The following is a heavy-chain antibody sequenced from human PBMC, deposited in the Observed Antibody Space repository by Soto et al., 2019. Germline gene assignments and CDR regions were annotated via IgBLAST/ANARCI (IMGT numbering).Heavy chain of an antibody. V-gene: IGHV3-48*02. D-gene: IGHD4-17*01. CDR1: GFTFSSYS. CDR2: ISSSSSTI. J-gene: IGHJ3*02. Sequence: GGSLRLSCAASGFTFSSYSMNWVRQAPGKGLEWVSYISSSSSTIYYADSVKGRFTISRDNAKNSLYLQMNSLRDEDTAVYYCARDPAGLRGSTFDIWGQGTMVTVSS. CDR3: ARDPAGLRGSTFDI.